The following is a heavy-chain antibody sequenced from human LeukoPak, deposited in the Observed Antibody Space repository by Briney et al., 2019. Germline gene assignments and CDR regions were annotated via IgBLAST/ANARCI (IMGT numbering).Heavy chain of an antibody. D-gene: IGHD3-10*01. Sequence: SETLSLTCAVYGGSFSGYYWSWIRQPPGKGLEWIGEINHSGSTNYNPSLKSRVTISVDTSKNQFSLKLSSVTAADTAVYYCARAAYGSGSYYQSIDYWGQGTLVTVSS. CDR3: ARAAYGSGSYYQSIDY. CDR2: INHSGST. J-gene: IGHJ4*02. CDR1: GGSFSGYY. V-gene: IGHV4-34*01.